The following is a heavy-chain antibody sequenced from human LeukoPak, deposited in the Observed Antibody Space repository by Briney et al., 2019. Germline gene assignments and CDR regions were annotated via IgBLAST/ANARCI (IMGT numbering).Heavy chain of an antibody. Sequence: GGSLRLSCAASGFTFSSYWMSWVRQAPGKGLEWVANIKQDGGEKYYVDSVKGRFTISRDNAKNSLYLQMNSLRAEDTAVYYCARAGMDGRGYYQGFDYWGQGTLVTVSS. V-gene: IGHV3-7*01. J-gene: IGHJ4*02. CDR3: ARAGMDGRGYYQGFDY. CDR2: IKQDGGEK. CDR1: GFTFSSYW. D-gene: IGHD3-22*01.